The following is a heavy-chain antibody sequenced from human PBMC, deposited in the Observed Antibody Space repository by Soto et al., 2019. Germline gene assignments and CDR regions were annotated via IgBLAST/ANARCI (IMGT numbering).Heavy chain of an antibody. CDR3: ARLAPLAVVRQGTNYHSMDV. CDR1: GGSISNGDYS. J-gene: IGHJ6*02. CDR2: IYYSGST. D-gene: IGHD6-19*01. V-gene: IGHV4-30-4*02. Sequence: PSETLSLTCTVTGGSISNGDYSWAWLRQPPGKGLEWIGHIYYSGSTYYNPSRKSRVTISVDRSRNEFSLELTSVTAADTAVYYCARLAPLAVVRQGTNYHSMDVWGQGTTVTVSS.